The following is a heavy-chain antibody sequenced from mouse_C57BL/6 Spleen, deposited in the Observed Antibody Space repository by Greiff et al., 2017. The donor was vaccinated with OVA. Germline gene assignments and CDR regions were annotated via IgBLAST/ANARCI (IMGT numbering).Heavy chain of an antibody. J-gene: IGHJ4*01. CDR1: GFSLTSYG. D-gene: IGHD1-1*01. V-gene: IGHV2-2*01. Sequence: VQLQQSGPGLVQPSQSLSITCTVSGFSLTSYGVHWVRQSPGKGLEWLGVIWRGGSTDYNAAFISRLSISKDNSKSHVFFKMNSLQADDTAIDYCARVLRGMDYWGQGTSVTVSS. CDR2: IWRGGST. CDR3: ARVLRGMDY.